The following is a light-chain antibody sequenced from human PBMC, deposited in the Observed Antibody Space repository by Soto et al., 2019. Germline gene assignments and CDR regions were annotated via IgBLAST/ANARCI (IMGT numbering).Light chain of an antibody. Sequence: EIVLTPSPGTLSLSPVERATLSCRASQSVSSDYLAWYQQRPGQAPRLLIYAASSRATGIPDRFSGSGSGTDFTLTISRLEPEDFAVFYCQHYDSLPITFGQGTRLEIK. CDR3: QHYDSLPIT. CDR2: AAS. J-gene: IGKJ5*01. CDR1: QSVSSDY. V-gene: IGKV3-20*01.